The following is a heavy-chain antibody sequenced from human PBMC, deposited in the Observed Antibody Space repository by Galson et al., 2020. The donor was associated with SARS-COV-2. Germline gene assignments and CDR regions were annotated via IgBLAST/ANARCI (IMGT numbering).Heavy chain of an antibody. V-gene: IGHV4-39*07. CDR3: TRGGTTVTED. CDR2: VHYSGVT. D-gene: IGHD4-17*01. J-gene: IGHJ4*02. Sequence: SLTCTVSGGSISRSSYYWGWIRQPPGKGLEWIGNVHYSGVTYHNPSLKSRVTISLDTSDNQFSLKLSSVTAADTALYYCTRGGTTVTEDWGQGTLVTVPS. CDR1: GGSISRSSYY.